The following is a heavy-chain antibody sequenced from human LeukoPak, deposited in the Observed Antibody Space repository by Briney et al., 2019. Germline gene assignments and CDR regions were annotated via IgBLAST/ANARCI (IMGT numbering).Heavy chain of an antibody. CDR2: INFSGTT. CDR1: SGSISDDGYY. Sequence: SETLSLTCTLSSGSISDDGYYWSWIRQDPGKGLEWLGYINFSGTTHSKPTLKSRISMSIDTSRTQFSLKMTSVTAADTAVYYCARTKDCSSISCLYMDVWGKGTTVTVSS. J-gene: IGHJ6*03. CDR3: ARTKDCSSISCLYMDV. V-gene: IGHV4-31*03. D-gene: IGHD2-2*01.